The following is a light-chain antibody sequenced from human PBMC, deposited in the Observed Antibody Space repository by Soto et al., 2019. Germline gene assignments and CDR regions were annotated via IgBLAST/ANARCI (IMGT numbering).Light chain of an antibody. J-gene: IGKJ1*01. CDR3: QQYNDWPRK. CDR2: GAS. V-gene: IGKV3-15*01. CDR1: QSVSSK. Sequence: EIVMTQAPATLSVSPGEGATLSCRASQSVSSKLAWYQQKPGQAPRLLIYGASTRATGSPDRFSASGSATEFTLTISSLQSEDFAVYYCQQYNDWPRKFGQGTKVDIK.